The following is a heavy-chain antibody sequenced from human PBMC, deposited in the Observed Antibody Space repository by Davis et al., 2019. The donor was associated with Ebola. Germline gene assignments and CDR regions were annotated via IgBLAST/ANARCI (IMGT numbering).Heavy chain of an antibody. J-gene: IGHJ6*02. Sequence: GGSLRLSCAASGFTFSSYAMHWVRQAPGKGLEWVAVISYDGSNKYYADSVKARFTISRDNSKNTLYLQMNSLRAEDTAVHYCARDEAAAGYYYYYYGMDVWGQGTTVTVSS. CDR3: ARDEAAAGYYYYYYGMDV. D-gene: IGHD6-13*01. CDR1: GFTFSSYA. V-gene: IGHV3-30-3*01. CDR2: ISYDGSNK.